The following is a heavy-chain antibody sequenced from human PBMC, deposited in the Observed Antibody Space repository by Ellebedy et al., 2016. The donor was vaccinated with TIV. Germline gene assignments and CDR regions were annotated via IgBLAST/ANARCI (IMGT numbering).Heavy chain of an antibody. D-gene: IGHD3-10*01. CDR3: ATAALDLLWFGELPY. Sequence: AASVKVSCKASGYTFTSYYMHWVRQAPGKGLEWMGGFDPEDGETIYAQKFQGRVTMTEDTSTDTAYMELSSLRSEDTAVYYCATAALDLLWFGELPYWGQGTLVTVSS. CDR1: GYTFTSYY. CDR2: FDPEDGET. V-gene: IGHV1-24*01. J-gene: IGHJ4*02.